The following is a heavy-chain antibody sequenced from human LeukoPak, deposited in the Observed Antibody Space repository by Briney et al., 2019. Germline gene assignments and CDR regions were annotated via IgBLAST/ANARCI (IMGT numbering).Heavy chain of an antibody. CDR2: IRYDGSNK. CDR1: GFTFRSYG. V-gene: IGHV3-30*02. J-gene: IGHJ6*03. CDR3: AKDSGSHTSLYYYYYMDV. Sequence: GGSLRLSCAASGFTFRSYGMHWVRQAPGKGLEWVAFIRYDGSNKYYADSVKGRFTISRDNSKNTLYLQMNSLRAEDTAVYYCAKDSGSHTSLYYYYYMDVWGKRTTVTVS. D-gene: IGHD1-26*01.